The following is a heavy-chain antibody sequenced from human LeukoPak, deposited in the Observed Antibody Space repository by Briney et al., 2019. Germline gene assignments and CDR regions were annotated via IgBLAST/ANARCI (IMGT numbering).Heavy chain of an antibody. CDR2: VNPSGGST. J-gene: IGHJ4*02. D-gene: IGHD2-2*01. V-gene: IGHV1-46*01. Sequence: ASVKVSCKASGYTFTSYYMHWVRQAPGQGLEWMGIVNPSGGSTSYAQKFQGRVTMTRDTSTSTVYMELSSLRSEDTAVYYCARVALGYCSSTSCSVDYWGQGTLVTVSS. CDR3: ARVALGYCSSTSCSVDY. CDR1: GYTFTSYY.